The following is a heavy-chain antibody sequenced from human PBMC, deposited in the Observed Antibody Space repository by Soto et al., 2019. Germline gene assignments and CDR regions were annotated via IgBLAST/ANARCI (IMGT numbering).Heavy chain of an antibody. CDR1: GLTFSSHG. V-gene: IGHV3-30*18. J-gene: IGHJ5*02. D-gene: IGHD2-2*01. CDR3: AKDYCSSTSCPFDP. Sequence: QVQLVESGGGVVQPGRSLRLSCAASGLTFSSHGMHWVRQAPGKGLEWVAVISYDGSNKYYADSVKGRFTISRDNSKNTLYLQMNSLRAEDTAVYYCAKDYCSSTSCPFDPWGQGTLVTVSS. CDR2: ISYDGSNK.